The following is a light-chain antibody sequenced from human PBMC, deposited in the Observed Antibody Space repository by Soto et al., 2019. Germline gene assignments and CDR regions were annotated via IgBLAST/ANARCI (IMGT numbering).Light chain of an antibody. Sequence: PGERATLSCRASQSVSSSYLAWYQQKPGQAPRLLIYAASSRATGIPDRFSGSGSGTDFTLTISRLEPEDFAVYYYHQYGSSPGFTFGPGTKVDIK. CDR3: HQYGSSPGFT. V-gene: IGKV3-20*01. CDR1: QSVSSSY. CDR2: AAS. J-gene: IGKJ3*01.